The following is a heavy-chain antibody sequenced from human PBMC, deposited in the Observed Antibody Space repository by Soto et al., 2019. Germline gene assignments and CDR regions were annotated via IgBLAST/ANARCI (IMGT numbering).Heavy chain of an antibody. J-gene: IGHJ4*02. CDR1: GGSISSSSYY. D-gene: IGHD6-13*01. Sequence: QLQLQESGPGLVKPSETLSLTCTVSGGSISSSSYYWGWIRQPPGKGLEWIGSIYYSGSTYYNPSLKSRVTIAVDTSKNQFPRKLSSVTAADTAVYYCARLLRVYGVAAAGIGYWGQGTLVTVSS. V-gene: IGHV4-39*01. CDR2: IYYSGST. CDR3: ARLLRVYGVAAAGIGY.